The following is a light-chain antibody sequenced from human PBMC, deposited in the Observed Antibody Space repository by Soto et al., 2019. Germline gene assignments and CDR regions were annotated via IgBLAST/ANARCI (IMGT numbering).Light chain of an antibody. CDR1: QGISTL. J-gene: IGKJ4*01. CDR2: DAA. Sequence: AVQLSQSPSSLSASVGYRFTITCRASQGISTLFAWYQQKPGKAPKLLIYDAATLESGVPSRFRGSGSGTDFALTISSLQPEDFETDYCQQFFDSPLTFGGGTKVDIK. V-gene: IGKV1D-13*01. CDR3: QQFFDSPLT.